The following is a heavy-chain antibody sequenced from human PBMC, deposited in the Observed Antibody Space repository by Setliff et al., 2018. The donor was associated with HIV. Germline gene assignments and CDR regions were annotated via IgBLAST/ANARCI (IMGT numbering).Heavy chain of an antibody. V-gene: IGHV3-7*01. CDR2: IKQDGSEK. CDR1: GFTFSTYW. Sequence: GGSLRLSCAASGFTFSTYWMSWVRQAPGKGLEWVANIKQDGSEKNCMDSVKGRFTISRDNAKNSLYLQMNSLRAEDTAVYYCARETPRGMGKDYWGQGTLVTVSS. D-gene: IGHD3-16*01. CDR3: ARETPRGMGKDY. J-gene: IGHJ4*02.